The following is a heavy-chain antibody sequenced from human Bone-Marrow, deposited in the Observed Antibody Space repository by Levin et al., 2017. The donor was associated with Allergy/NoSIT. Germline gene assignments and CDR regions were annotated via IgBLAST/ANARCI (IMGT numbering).Heavy chain of an antibody. V-gene: IGHV3-53*01. J-gene: IGHJ6*02. CDR1: GFTVSSNY. CDR3: ARDMGQAKLRLNGMDV. D-gene: IGHD3-10*01. Sequence: GGSLRLSCAASGFTVSSNYMSWVRQAPGKGLEWVSVIYSGGSTYYADSVKGRFTISRDNSKNTLYLQMNSLRAEDTAVYYCARDMGQAKLRLNGMDVWGQGTTVTVSS. CDR2: IYSGGST.